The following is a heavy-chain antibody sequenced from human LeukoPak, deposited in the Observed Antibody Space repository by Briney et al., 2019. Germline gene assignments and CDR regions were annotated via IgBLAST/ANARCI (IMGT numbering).Heavy chain of an antibody. CDR2: ISGGGGRT. V-gene: IGHV3-23*01. J-gene: IGHJ4*02. Sequence: GGSLRLSCAASGFTFSSYAMSWVRQSPGKGLEWVSAISGGGGRTYYAYYTDSVKGRFTISGDNSKNTLYLQMNSLRAEDTAVYFCVKFNDILTGYFDYWGQGTLVTVSS. CDR1: GFTFSSYA. CDR3: VKFNDILTGYFDY. D-gene: IGHD3-9*01.